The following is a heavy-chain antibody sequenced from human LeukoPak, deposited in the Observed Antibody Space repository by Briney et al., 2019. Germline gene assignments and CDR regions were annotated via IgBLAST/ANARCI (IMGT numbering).Heavy chain of an antibody. CDR2: IYPGDSDT. V-gene: IGHV5-51*01. CDR1: GYSFTSYW. J-gene: IGHJ3*02. CDR3: ARYALATISDDAFDI. D-gene: IGHD5-24*01. Sequence: GESLKISCKGSGYSFTSYWIGWVRQMPGKGLEWMGIIYPGDSDTRYSPSFQGQVTISADKSISTAYLQWSSLKASDTAMYYCARYALATISDDAFDIWGQGTMVTVSS.